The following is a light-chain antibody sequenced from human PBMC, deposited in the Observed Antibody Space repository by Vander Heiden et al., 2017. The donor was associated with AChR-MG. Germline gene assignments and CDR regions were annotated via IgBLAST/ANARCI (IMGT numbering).Light chain of an antibody. CDR1: SSNIGSNP. CDR3: AAWDDSLNGWV. V-gene: IGLV1-44*01. J-gene: IGLJ3*02. Sequence: SLLTQPPSASGTPGQRVPLSCSGSSSNIGSNPVNWYQQLPGTAPKLLIYSNNQRPSGVPDRFSGSKSGNSASLAISGLQAEDEADYYCAAWDDSLNGWVFGGGTKLTVL. CDR2: SNN.